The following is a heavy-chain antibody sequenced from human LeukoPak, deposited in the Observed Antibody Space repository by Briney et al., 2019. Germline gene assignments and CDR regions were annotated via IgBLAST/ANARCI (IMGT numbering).Heavy chain of an antibody. CDR3: ARQGNWNYAVHPFDY. V-gene: IGHV5-51*01. Sequence: GESLKISCKGSGYSFTSYWIGWVSQMPGKGLEWMGIIYPGDSDTRYSPSFQGQVTISADKSISTAYLQWSSLKASDTAMYYCARQGNWNYAVHPFDYWGQGTLVTVSS. CDR1: GYSFTSYW. J-gene: IGHJ4*02. CDR2: IYPGDSDT. D-gene: IGHD1-7*01.